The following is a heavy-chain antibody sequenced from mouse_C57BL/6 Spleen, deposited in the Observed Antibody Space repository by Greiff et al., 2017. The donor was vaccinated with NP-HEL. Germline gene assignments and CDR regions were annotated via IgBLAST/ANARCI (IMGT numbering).Heavy chain of an antibody. J-gene: IGHJ4*01. V-gene: IGHV10-3*01. CDR2: IRSKSSNYAT. Sequence: EVQVVESGGGLVQPKGSLKLSCAASGFTFNTYAMHWVRQAPGKGLEWVARIRSKSSNYATYYADSVKDRFTISRDDSQSMLYLQMNNLKTEDTAMYYCVRDFITTPVAREDYWGQGTSVTVSS. CDR3: VRDFITTPVAREDY. CDR1: GFTFNTYA. D-gene: IGHD1-1*01.